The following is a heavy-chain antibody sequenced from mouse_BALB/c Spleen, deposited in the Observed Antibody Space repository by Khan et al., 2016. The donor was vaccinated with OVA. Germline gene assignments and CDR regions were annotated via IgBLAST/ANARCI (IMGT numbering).Heavy chain of an antibody. V-gene: IGHV1-9*01. CDR3: AKEGYGGFAY. D-gene: IGHD2-2*01. J-gene: IGHJ3*01. CDR2: IFPGSGNT. Sequence: QVQLQQSGAELMKPGASVKISCKATGYTFSSYWIEWVKQRPGHGLEWIGDIFPGSGNTNFNEKFRDKATFTADSSSNTAYMQPSSLTSEDSAVFYCAKEGYGGFAYWGQGTLVTVSA. CDR1: GYTFSSYW.